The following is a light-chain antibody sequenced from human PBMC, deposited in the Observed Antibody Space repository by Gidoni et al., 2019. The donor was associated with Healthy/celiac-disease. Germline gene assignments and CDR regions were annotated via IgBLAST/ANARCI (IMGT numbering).Light chain of an antibody. CDR3: QQYGSSPYT. CDR2: GAS. CDR1: QSVSSSY. V-gene: IGKV3-20*01. Sequence: IVLPQPPGTLSLSPGERATLACRASQSVSSSYLAWYQQKPDQAPRLLMYGASSRATGIPDRFSGSGSGTDFTLTISRLEPEDFAVYYCQQYGSSPYTFGQGTKLEIK. J-gene: IGKJ2*01.